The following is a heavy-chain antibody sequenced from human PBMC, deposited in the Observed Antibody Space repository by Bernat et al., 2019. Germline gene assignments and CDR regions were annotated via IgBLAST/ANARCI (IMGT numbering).Heavy chain of an antibody. CDR3: AKNSYYDYVWGSYRTHDAFDI. D-gene: IGHD3-16*02. V-gene: IGHV3-23*01. J-gene: IGHJ3*02. CDR2: ISGSGGST. CDR1: GFTFSSYA. Sequence: EVQLLESGGGLVQPGGSLRLSCAASGFTFSSYAMSWVRQAPGKGLEWVSAISGSGGSTYYADSVKGRFTISRDNSKNTLYLQMNSLRAEDTAVYYCAKNSYYDYVWGSYRTHDAFDIWGQGTMVTVSS.